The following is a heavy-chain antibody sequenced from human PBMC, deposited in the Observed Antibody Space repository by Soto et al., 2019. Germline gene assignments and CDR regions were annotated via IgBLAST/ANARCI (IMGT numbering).Heavy chain of an antibody. D-gene: IGHD7-27*01. CDR1: GGSINSGGFY. CDR3: AREITGAWHFDL. CDR2: IYYTGPT. Sequence: QVQLQESGPGLVKPSQTLFLTGTVSGGSINSGGFYWNWIRQHPGKGLEWIGYIYYTGPTYYPPSLRSRLTISVDTSANQFSLTLSSVTAADTAVYYCAREITGAWHFDLWGRGTLVTVSS. J-gene: IGHJ2*01. V-gene: IGHV4-31*03.